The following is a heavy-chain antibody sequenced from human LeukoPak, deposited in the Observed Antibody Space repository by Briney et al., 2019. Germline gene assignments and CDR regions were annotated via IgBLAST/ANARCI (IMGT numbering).Heavy chain of an antibody. Sequence: ASVKVSCKASGYTFTGYYMHWVRQAPGQGPEWMGWINPNSGGTNYAQKFQGRVTMTRDTSISTAYMELSRLRSDDTAVYYCARLVGSWDAFDIWGQGTMVTVSS. CDR1: GYTFTGYY. V-gene: IGHV1-2*02. D-gene: IGHD1-26*01. CDR2: INPNSGGT. CDR3: ARLVGSWDAFDI. J-gene: IGHJ3*02.